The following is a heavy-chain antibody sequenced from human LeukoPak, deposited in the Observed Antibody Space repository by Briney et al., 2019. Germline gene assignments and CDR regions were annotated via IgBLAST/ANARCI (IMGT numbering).Heavy chain of an antibody. D-gene: IGHD6-25*01. J-gene: IGHJ4*02. CDR3: ARGRSAGWASAYYFDY. CDR1: GGSISSGGYY. Sequence: SQTLSLTCTVSGGSISSGGYYWSWIRQHPGKGLEWIGYIYYSESTYYNPSLKSRVTISVDTSKNQFSLKLSSVTAADTAVYYCARGRSAGWASAYYFDYWGQGTLVTVSS. CDR2: IYYSEST. V-gene: IGHV4-31*03.